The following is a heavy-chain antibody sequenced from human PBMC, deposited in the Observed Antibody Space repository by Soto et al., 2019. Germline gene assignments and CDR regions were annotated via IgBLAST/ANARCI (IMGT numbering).Heavy chain of an antibody. Sequence: QVQLVQSGAEVKKPGSSVKVSWKASGGTFSSYAISWVRQAPGQGLEWMAGIIPIFGTANYAQKFQGRVTITADESTSTAYMELSSLRSEDTAVYYCARENSSSWPPYYYGMDVWGQGTTVTVSS. CDR1: GGTFSSYA. CDR3: ARENSSSWPPYYYGMDV. CDR2: IIPIFGTA. D-gene: IGHD6-13*01. J-gene: IGHJ6*02. V-gene: IGHV1-69*12.